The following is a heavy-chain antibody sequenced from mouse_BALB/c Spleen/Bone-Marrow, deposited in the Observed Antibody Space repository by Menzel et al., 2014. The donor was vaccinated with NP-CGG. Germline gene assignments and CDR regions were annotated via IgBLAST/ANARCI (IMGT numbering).Heavy chain of an antibody. CDR3: ATTGTGAY. CDR2: IYPGDGDT. V-gene: IGHV1-82*01. D-gene: IGHD4-1*01. Sequence: VQLQQSGPELVKPGASVKISCKASRYAFSSSWMNWVKQRPGQGLEWIGRIYPGDGDTNYNGKFKGKATLTADKSSSTAYMQHGSLTSVDSAVYFCATTGTGAYWGQGTLVTVSA. J-gene: IGHJ3*01. CDR1: RYAFSSSW.